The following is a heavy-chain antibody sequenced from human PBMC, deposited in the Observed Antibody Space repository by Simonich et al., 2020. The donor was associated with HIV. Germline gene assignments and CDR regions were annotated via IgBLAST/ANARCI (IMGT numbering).Heavy chain of an antibody. Sequence: GGGGVQPGRSLRLSCAASGFTFSSYAMHWVRQAPGKGLEWVAVIAYDGRNIYYADSVKGRFTISRDNSKNTLYLQMNSLRVEDTAVYYCARRPGGAGGKGAEYFQHWGQGTLVTVSS. D-gene: IGHD6-13*01. V-gene: IGHV3-30*07. CDR1: GFTFSSYA. CDR2: IAYDGRNI. J-gene: IGHJ1*01. CDR3: ARRPGGAGGKGAEYFQH.